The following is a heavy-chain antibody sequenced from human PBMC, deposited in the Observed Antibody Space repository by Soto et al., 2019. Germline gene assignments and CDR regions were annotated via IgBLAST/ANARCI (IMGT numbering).Heavy chain of an antibody. J-gene: IGHJ6*02. D-gene: IGHD3-22*01. CDR1: GYTFTSYC. CDR3: ARDIPTPYYYYSSGYYYKYGMAV. V-gene: IGHV1-18*04. Sequence: SVQVSCQASGYTFTSYCISWVRQAPGQGLEWMGWISAYNGNTNYAQKLQGRVTMTTDTSTSTAYMELRSLRSDDTAVYYCARDIPTPYYYYSSGYYYKYGMAVWGQGTMVTVFS. CDR2: ISAYNGNT.